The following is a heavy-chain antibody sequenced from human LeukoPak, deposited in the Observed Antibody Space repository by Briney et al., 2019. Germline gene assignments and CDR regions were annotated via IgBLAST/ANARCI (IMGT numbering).Heavy chain of an antibody. CDR1: GGSFSGYY. CDR2: INHSGST. CDR3: ARHHAGNDAFDI. V-gene: IGHV4-34*01. J-gene: IGHJ3*02. Sequence: SETLSLTCAVYGGSFSGYYWGWIRQPPGKGLEWIGEINHSGSTNYNPSLKSRVTILVDTSRNQFSLKLSSVTAADTAVYYCARHHAGNDAFDIWGQGTMVTVSS. D-gene: IGHD1-1*01.